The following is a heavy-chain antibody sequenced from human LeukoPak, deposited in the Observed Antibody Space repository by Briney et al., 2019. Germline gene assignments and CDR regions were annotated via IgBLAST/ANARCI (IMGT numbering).Heavy chain of an antibody. D-gene: IGHD3-10*01. J-gene: IGHJ6*03. Sequence: PGGSLRLSCGASGFTFTTYAMTWVRQAPGKGLEWVSSITGSGGSTYYGDSVKGRFTISRDNSKNTLYLQMNSLRAEDTAIYYCAKVGTMVRGVSPYMDVWGKGTTVTISS. CDR2: ITGSGGST. CDR1: GFTFTTYA. V-gene: IGHV3-23*01. CDR3: AKVGTMVRGVSPYMDV.